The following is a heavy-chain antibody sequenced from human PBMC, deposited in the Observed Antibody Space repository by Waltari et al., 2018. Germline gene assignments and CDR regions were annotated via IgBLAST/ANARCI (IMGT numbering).Heavy chain of an antibody. CDR1: GFPFSSYW. CDR3: ARDSRWGSGAFDI. D-gene: IGHD7-27*01. CDR2: IKQDGSEK. Sequence: EVQLVESGGGLVQPGGSLRLSCAASGFPFSSYWMSWVRQAPGKGLEWVANIKQDGSEKYYVDSVKGRFTISRDNAKNSLYLQMNSLRAEDTAVYYCARDSRWGSGAFDIWGQGTMVTVSS. V-gene: IGHV3-7*01. J-gene: IGHJ3*02.